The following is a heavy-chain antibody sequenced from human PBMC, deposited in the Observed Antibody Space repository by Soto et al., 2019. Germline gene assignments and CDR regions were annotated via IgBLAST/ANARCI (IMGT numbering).Heavy chain of an antibody. CDR2: IGPYSNTI. V-gene: IGHV3-11*01. Sequence: QVHLVESGGGLVKSGESLRLSCAASRFSFRDYFMSWIRQAPGKGLEWISYIGPYSNTIYYADSVKGRFVISRDDTTNSLYLQMDRLRDDDTGVYYCARADYAYGVSWGQGTLVTVSS. CDR1: RFSFRDYF. D-gene: IGHD3-16*01. J-gene: IGHJ5*02. CDR3: ARADYAYGVS.